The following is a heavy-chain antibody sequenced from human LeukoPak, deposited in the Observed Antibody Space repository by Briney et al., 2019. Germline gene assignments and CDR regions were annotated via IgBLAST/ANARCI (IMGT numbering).Heavy chain of an antibody. Sequence: GASVKVSCKASGYSFIGYYMHWVRQAPGQGLEWMGGIIPIFGTANYAQKFQGRVTITADESTSTAYMELSSLRSEDTAVYYCARSRGYSYGPSYYFDYWGQGTLVTVSS. CDR2: IIPIFGTA. CDR3: ARSRGYSYGPSYYFDY. CDR1: GYSFIGYY. V-gene: IGHV1-69*13. J-gene: IGHJ4*02. D-gene: IGHD5-18*01.